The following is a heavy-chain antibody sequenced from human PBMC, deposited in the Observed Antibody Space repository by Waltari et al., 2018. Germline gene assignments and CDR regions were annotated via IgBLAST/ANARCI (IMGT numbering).Heavy chain of an antibody. J-gene: IGHJ4*02. CDR2: LVPILGVA. Sequence: QVQLVQSGAKVKKPGSSVKVSCKASGGTFSSYAISWVRQATGKGLEWMGRLVPILGVANYAHKVQGRVTITADKSTSTAYMELSSLRSEDTAVDYCARGGYDILTGYFWGQGTLVTVSS. D-gene: IGHD3-9*01. V-gene: IGHV1-69*04. CDR1: GGTFSSYA. CDR3: ARGGYDILTGYF.